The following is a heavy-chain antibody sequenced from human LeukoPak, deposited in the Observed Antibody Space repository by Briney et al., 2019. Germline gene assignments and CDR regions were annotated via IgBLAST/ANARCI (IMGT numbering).Heavy chain of an antibody. Sequence: GESLKISCKGSGYSFTSYWIGWVRQMPGKGLEWMGIIYPGDSDTRYSPSFQGQVTISADKSISTAYLQRSSLKASDTAMYYCARHQGSYYYDSSGYYLAHAFDIWGQGTMVTVSS. V-gene: IGHV5-51*01. D-gene: IGHD3-22*01. CDR1: GYSFTSYW. J-gene: IGHJ3*02. CDR3: ARHQGSYYYDSSGYYLAHAFDI. CDR2: IYPGDSDT.